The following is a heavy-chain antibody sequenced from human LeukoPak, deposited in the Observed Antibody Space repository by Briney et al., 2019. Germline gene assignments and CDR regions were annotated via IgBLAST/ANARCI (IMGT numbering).Heavy chain of an antibody. J-gene: IGHJ4*02. CDR3: ARPYDYVWGSYRYTLDY. Sequence: ASVKVSCKASGCTFTSYAMHWVRQAPGQRLEWMGWINAGNGNTKYSQKFQGRVTITRDTSASTAYMELSSLRSEDTAVYYCARPYDYVWGSYRYTLDYWGQGTLVTVSS. D-gene: IGHD3-16*02. V-gene: IGHV1-3*01. CDR1: GCTFTSYA. CDR2: INAGNGNT.